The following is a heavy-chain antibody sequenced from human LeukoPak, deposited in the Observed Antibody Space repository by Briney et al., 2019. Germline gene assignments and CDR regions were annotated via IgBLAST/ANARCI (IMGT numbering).Heavy chain of an antibody. CDR2: IYNSGST. V-gene: IGHV4-31*03. CDR1: GGSISSGGYY. J-gene: IGHJ4*02. Sequence: SQTLSLTCTVSGGSISSGGYYWSWVRQHPGKGLEWIGHIYNSGSTSYSPPLKSRVTISIDTSKNQFSLKLSSVTAADTAVYYCAGRHSSGFVGIDYWGQGTLVTVSS. D-gene: IGHD6-19*01. CDR3: AGRHSSGFVGIDY.